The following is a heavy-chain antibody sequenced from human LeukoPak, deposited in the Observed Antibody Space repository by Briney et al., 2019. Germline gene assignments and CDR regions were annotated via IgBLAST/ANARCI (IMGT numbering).Heavy chain of an antibody. CDR2: LNPNSGNT. Sequence: ASVKVSCKASGYTFTIYDINWVRQATGQGLEWMGWLNPNSGNTGYAQKFQGRVTMTRTASISTAYMELSSLRSEDTAVYYCARGDSLWFGELLYYYYYGMDVWGQGTTVTVSS. D-gene: IGHD3-10*01. J-gene: IGHJ6*02. CDR1: GYTFTIYD. V-gene: IGHV1-8*01. CDR3: ARGDSLWFGELLYYYYYGMDV.